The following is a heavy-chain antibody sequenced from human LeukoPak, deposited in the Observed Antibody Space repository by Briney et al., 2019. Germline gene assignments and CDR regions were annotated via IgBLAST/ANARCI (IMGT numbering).Heavy chain of an antibody. D-gene: IGHD5-12*01. CDR3: ARPRSAYIFDY. Sequence: SETLSLTCAVSGYSIRSGYYWGWIRQPPGTGLEWVGSIYHSGSIYYNPTLKSRVIISIDTSKNQFSLKLSSVTAADTAVYYCARPRSAYIFDYWGQGTLVTVSS. J-gene: IGHJ4*02. V-gene: IGHV4-38-2*01. CDR1: GYSIRSGYY. CDR2: IYHSGSI.